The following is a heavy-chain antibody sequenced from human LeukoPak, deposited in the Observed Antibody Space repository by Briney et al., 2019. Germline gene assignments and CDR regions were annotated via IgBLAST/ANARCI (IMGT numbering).Heavy chain of an antibody. J-gene: IGHJ5*02. CDR1: GGTFSSYA. D-gene: IGHD3-3*01. Sequence: ASVKVSCKASGGTFSSYAISWVRQAPGQGLEWMGGIIPIFGTANYAQKFQGRVTITADESTSTAYMELSSLRSEDTAVYYCARGGRFLSDPNWFDPWGQGTLVTVSS. CDR2: IIPIFGTA. V-gene: IGHV1-69*13. CDR3: ARGGRFLSDPNWFDP.